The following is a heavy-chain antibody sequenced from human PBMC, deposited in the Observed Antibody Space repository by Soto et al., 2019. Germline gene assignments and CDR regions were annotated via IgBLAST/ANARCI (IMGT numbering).Heavy chain of an antibody. Sequence: AAGKLSYTASGYTFTSFGISWVRQAPGQGLEWMGWISAYNGNTNYAQKLQGRVTMTTDTSTSTAYMELRSLRSDDPAVYYCARGSPQQWLANDYWGQGTLVTV. CDR1: GYTFTSFG. V-gene: IGHV1-18*01. J-gene: IGHJ4*02. CDR2: ISAYNGNT. CDR3: ARGSPQQWLANDY. D-gene: IGHD6-19*01.